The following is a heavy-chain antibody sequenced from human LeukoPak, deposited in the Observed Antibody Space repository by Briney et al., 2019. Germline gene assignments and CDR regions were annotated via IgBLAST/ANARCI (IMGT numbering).Heavy chain of an antibody. CDR3: ARGAGYFDL. Sequence: PSETLSLTCTVSGGCISSSSYYWGWIRQPPGKGLEWIGSIYYSGSTYYNPSLKSRVTISVDTSKNQFSLKLSSVTAADTAVYYCARGAGYFDLWGRGTLVTVSS. J-gene: IGHJ2*01. CDR1: GGCISSSSYY. V-gene: IGHV4-39*07. CDR2: IYYSGST.